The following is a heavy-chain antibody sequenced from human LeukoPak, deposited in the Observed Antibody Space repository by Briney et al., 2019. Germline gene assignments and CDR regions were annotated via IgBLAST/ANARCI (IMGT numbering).Heavy chain of an antibody. V-gene: IGHV4-59*12. J-gene: IGHJ4*02. CDR1: GGSISSYY. CDR3: ARDRGSITMIVDTS. CDR2: IYYSGST. Sequence: SETLSLTCTVSGGSISSYYWSWIRQPPGKGLEWIGYIYYSGSTNYNPSLKSRVTISVDTSKNQFSLKLSSVTAADTAVYSCARDRGSITMIVDTSWGQGTLVTVSS. D-gene: IGHD3-22*01.